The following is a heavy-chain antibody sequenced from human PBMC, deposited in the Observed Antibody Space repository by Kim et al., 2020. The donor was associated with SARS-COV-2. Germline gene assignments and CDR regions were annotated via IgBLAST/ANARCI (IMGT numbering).Heavy chain of an antibody. J-gene: IGHJ4*02. CDR1: GFTFSSYG. D-gene: IGHD6-13*01. V-gene: IGHV3-33*01. CDR2: IWYDGSNK. Sequence: GGSLRLSCAASGFTFSSYGMHWVRQAPGKGLEWVAVIWYDGSNKYYADSVKGRFTISRDNSKNTLYLQMNSLRAEDTAVYYCARAGRYGAIAAAGEDYWGQGTLVTVSS. CDR3: ARAGRYGAIAAAGEDY.